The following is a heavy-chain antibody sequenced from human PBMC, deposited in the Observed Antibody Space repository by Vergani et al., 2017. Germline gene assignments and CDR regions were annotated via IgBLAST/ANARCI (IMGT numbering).Heavy chain of an antibody. CDR2: LCPSGST. D-gene: IGHD7-27*01. CDR1: GAPISYWC. J-gene: IGHJ4*02. Sequence: QVQMQESGPGLVKTSETLSLTCSASGAPISYWCWSWLRQPAGKGLEWIGRLCPSGSTNYKPSLKSRVTMSIDTSKNQFSLKLTSVTAADTAVYFCATGAGPFNIGGQGTRVTVS. CDR3: ATGAGPFNI. V-gene: IGHV4-4*07.